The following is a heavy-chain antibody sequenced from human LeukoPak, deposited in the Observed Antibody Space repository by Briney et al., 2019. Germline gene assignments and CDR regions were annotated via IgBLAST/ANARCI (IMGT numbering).Heavy chain of an antibody. CDR2: VIPIFGTV. Sequence: SVKVSCKASGYTFTSYGISWVRQAPGQGLDWMGGVIPIFGTVNHAQKFQGRVTFTADESTSTAYMELSSLRSEDTALYYCARVPIVPTASGFWFDPWGQGTLVTVSS. J-gene: IGHJ5*02. V-gene: IGHV1-69*13. CDR3: ARVPIVPTASGFWFDP. D-gene: IGHD2-2*01. CDR1: GYTFTSYG.